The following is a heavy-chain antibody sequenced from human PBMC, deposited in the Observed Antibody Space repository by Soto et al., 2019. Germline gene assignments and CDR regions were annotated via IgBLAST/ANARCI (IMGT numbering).Heavy chain of an antibody. D-gene: IGHD6-13*01. CDR3: ARVPAAIAAAGRRGGFDY. CDR1: GGSFSGYY. J-gene: IGHJ4*02. CDR2: INHSGST. V-gene: IGHV4-34*01. Sequence: QVQLQQWGAGLLKPSETLSLTCAVYGGSFSGYYWSWIRQPPGKGLEWSGEINHSGSTNYNPSLKSRVTISVDKSKNQFSLTLSSVTAADTAVYYCARVPAAIAAAGRRGGFDYWGQGTLVTVSS.